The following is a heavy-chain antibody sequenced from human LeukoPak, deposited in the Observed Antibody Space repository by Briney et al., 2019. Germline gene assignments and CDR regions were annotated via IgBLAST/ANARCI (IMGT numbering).Heavy chain of an antibody. CDR3: ARAPTVTTNIIYWYFDL. V-gene: IGHV3-21*01. CDR1: GFTFSSYS. D-gene: IGHD4-17*01. CDR2: ISSTGNYI. Sequence: GGSLRLSCAAPGFTFSSYSINWVRQAPGKGLEWVSSISSTGNYIYYADSVKGRFTVSRDNARNSLYLQMNSLRAEDTALYYCARAPTVTTNIIYWYFDLWGRGTLVTVSS. J-gene: IGHJ2*01.